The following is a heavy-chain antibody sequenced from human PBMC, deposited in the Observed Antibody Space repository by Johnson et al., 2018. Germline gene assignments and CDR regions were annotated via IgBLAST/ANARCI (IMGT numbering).Heavy chain of an antibody. CDR2: LSYDGSNT. V-gene: IGHV3-30-3*01. CDR1: GFTFNDYA. D-gene: IGHD5-24*01. J-gene: IGHJ1*01. CDR3: ARDWEEMATITRYCQH. Sequence: QVQLVQSGGGVVQXGNSXGLXCAASGFTFNDYAIHWVRQAPGKGLEWVASLSYDGSNTYYADSVKGRFPISRDNSKRTLFLQMRSLRPDDTAVYRCARDWEEMATITRYCQHWGQGTLVTVSS.